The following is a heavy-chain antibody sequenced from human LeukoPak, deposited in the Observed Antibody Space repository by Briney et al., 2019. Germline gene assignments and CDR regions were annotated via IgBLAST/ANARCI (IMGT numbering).Heavy chain of an antibody. CDR2: ICYSGST. V-gene: IGHV4-4*02. Sequence: GSLRLSCEASGLTFNKYWMTWVRQAPWKGLEWIGGICYSGSTNYNPSLKSRVTISVDKSKNQFSLKLSSVTAADTAVYYCARDADPRGLRLEAGVSTFDPWGQGTLVTVSS. CDR3: ARDADPRGLRLEAGVSTFDP. J-gene: IGHJ5*02. D-gene: IGHD5-12*01. CDR1: GLTFNKYW.